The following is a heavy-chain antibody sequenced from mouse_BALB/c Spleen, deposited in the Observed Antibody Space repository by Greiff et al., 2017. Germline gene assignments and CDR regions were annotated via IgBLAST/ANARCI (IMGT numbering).Heavy chain of an antibody. CDR1: GFNIKDTS. CDR2: IDPANGNT. CDR3: ARGYDAWFAY. J-gene: IGHJ3*01. Sequence: VHVKQSGAELVKPGASVKLSCTASGFNIKDTSMHWVKQRPEQGLEWIGRIDPANGNTKYDPKFPGKATITADTSSNTAYLQLSSLTSEDTAVYYGARGYDAWFAYWGQGTLVTVSA. V-gene: IGHV14-3*02. D-gene: IGHD2-14*01.